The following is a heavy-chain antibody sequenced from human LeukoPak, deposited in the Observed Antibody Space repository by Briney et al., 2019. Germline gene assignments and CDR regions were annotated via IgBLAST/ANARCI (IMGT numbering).Heavy chain of an antibody. Sequence: GGSLRLSCAASGFTFSSYAMNWVRQAPGKGLEWVSAISGSGGSTYYADSVKGRFTISRDNSKNTLYLQMNSLRAEDTAVYYCAKDRVPYGSGSYYNGPDAFDIWGQGTMVTVSS. CDR2: ISGSGGST. D-gene: IGHD3-10*01. CDR3: AKDRVPYGSGSYYNGPDAFDI. V-gene: IGHV3-23*01. CDR1: GFTFSSYA. J-gene: IGHJ3*02.